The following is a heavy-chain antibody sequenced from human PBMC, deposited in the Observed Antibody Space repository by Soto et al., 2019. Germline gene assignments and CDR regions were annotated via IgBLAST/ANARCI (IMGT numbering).Heavy chain of an antibody. CDR2: IYSGGST. Sequence: GGSLRLSCAASGFTVSSNYMSWVRQAPGKGLEWVSVIYSGGSTYYADSVKGRFTISRHNSKNTLYLQMNSLRAEDTAVYYCARDGYSSGWCGVYWGQGTLVTVSS. J-gene: IGHJ4*02. D-gene: IGHD6-19*01. CDR1: GFTVSSNY. CDR3: ARDGYSSGWCGVY. V-gene: IGHV3-53*04.